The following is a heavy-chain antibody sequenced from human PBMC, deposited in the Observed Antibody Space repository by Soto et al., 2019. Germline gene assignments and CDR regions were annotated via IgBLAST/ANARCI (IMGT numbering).Heavy chain of an antibody. D-gene: IGHD3-22*01. Sequence: PRGSLRLSCAASGFTFSSYGIHLFRQAPVKGLEWVAVISYDGSNKYYADSVKGRFTISRDNSKNTLYLQMNSLRAEDTAVYYCAKDSSGPLDYWGQGTLVTV. CDR1: GFTFSSYG. CDR3: AKDSSGPLDY. J-gene: IGHJ4*02. V-gene: IGHV3-30*18. CDR2: ISYDGSNK.